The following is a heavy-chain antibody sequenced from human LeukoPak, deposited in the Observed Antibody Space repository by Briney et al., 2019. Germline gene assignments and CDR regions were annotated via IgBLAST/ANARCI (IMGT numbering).Heavy chain of an antibody. V-gene: IGHV1-46*01. CDR3: ARDQEGFDY. Sequence: GASVKVSCKASGYTFTIYYMHWVRQAPGQGLEWMGIINPSGGSTSYAQNFQGRVTVTRDTSTTTVHMELRGLRSEDTAVYYCARDQEGFDYWGQGTVVTVSS. CDR2: INPSGGST. J-gene: IGHJ4*02. CDR1: GYTFTIYY.